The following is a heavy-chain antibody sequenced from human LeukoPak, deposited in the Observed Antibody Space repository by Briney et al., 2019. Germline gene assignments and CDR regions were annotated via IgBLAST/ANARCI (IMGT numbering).Heavy chain of an antibody. CDR2: IKQDGSEK. J-gene: IGHJ6*03. D-gene: IGHD1-26*01. CDR3: ARAIVGATRDYYYYYMDV. V-gene: IGHV3-7*01. CDR1: GFTFSSYG. Sequence: GGSLRLSCAASGFTFSSYGMHWVRQAPGKGLEWVANIKQDGSEKYYVDSVKGRFTISRDNAKNSLYLQMNSLRAEDTAVYYCARAIVGATRDYYYYYMDVWGKGTTVTVSS.